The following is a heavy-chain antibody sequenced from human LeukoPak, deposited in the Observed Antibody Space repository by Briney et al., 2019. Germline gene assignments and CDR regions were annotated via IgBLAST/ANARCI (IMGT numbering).Heavy chain of an antibody. D-gene: IGHD3-22*01. CDR2: MNPNSGNT. J-gene: IGHJ4*02. V-gene: IGHV1-8*01. CDR1: GYTFTSYD. Sequence: ASVKVSCKASGYTFTSYDINWVRQATGQGLEWMGWMNPNSGNTGYAQKFQGRVTMTRNTSISTAYMELSSLRSEDTAVYYCARDGYYDSSGSPLGGSGWGQGTLVTVSS. CDR3: ARDGYYDSSGSPLGGSG.